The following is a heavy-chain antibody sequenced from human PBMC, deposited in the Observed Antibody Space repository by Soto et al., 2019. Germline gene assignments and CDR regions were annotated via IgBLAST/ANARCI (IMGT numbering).Heavy chain of an antibody. CDR2: IYNNGRT. CDR3: ARGHGIYVRFDS. J-gene: IGHJ4*02. V-gene: IGHV4-59*02. Sequence: QVHLQESGPGRVKPSETLSLTCSVSGGSVYDFYWNWLRQTPGKGLEWIGYIYNNGRTNYNPSLTNRVIISIDTSKNQFSLHLSSVTIADTAMYFCARGHGIYVRFDSWGQGTLVSVSS. D-gene: IGHD3-10*02. CDR1: GGSVYDFY.